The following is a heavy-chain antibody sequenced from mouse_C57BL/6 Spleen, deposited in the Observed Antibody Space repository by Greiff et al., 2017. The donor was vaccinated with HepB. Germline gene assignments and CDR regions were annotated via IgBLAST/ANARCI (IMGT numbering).Heavy chain of an antibody. J-gene: IGHJ4*01. V-gene: IGHV6-3*01. CDR1: GFTFSNYW. CDR2: IRLKSDNYAT. Sequence: EVQLVESGGGLVQPGGSMKLSCVASGFTFSNYWMNWVRQSPEKGLEWVAQIRLKSDNYATHYAESVKGRFTISRDDSKSSVYLQMNNLRAEDTGIYYCTGGSNYPYYAMDYWGQGTSVTVSS. CDR3: TGGSNYPYYAMDY. D-gene: IGHD2-5*01.